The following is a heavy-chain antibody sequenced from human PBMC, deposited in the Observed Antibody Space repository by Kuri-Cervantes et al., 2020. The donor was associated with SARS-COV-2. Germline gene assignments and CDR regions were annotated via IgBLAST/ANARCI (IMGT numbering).Heavy chain of an antibody. J-gene: IGHJ6*03. V-gene: IGHV3-33*01. D-gene: IGHD5-18*01. Sequence: GESLKISCAASGFTFSSYGMHWVRQAPGKGLEWVAVIRYDGSNKYYADSVKGRFTISRDNAKNSLYLQMNSLRAEDTAVYYCARDVLAGYSLNYYYYMDVWGKGTTVTVSS. CDR1: GFTFSSYG. CDR3: ARDVLAGYSLNYYYYMDV. CDR2: IRYDGSNK.